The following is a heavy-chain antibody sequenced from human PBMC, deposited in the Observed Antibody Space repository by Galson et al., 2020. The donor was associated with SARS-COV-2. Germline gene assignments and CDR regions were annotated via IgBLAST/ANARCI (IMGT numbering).Heavy chain of an antibody. Sequence: GGSLTLSCAASGFTSSNYSMAWVRQAPGKGREWVSLLNNRGDDTYYGDSMQGRCTISRDNSKNTLYLQMYNLRPDDTALYYCAKEGGTGWATDYFQHWGQGILVTVSS. CDR3: AKEGGTGWATDYFQH. CDR2: LNNRGDDT. D-gene: IGHD6-19*01. V-gene: IGHV3-23*01. CDR1: GFTSSNYS. J-gene: IGHJ1*01.